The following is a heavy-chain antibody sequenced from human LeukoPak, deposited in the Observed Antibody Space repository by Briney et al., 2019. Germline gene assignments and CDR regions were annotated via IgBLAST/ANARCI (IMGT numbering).Heavy chain of an antibody. J-gene: IGHJ3*02. V-gene: IGHV3-30*04. CDR1: GFTFSSYV. Sequence: GGSLRLSCAAPGFTFSSYVMHWVRQAPGKGLEWVAIISYDGSNEYYADSVKGRFTISRDNSKNTLYLQMNSLRAEDTAVYYCARGNTIFGVVIPHDAFDIWGQGTMVTVSS. CDR3: ARGNTIFGVVIPHDAFDI. D-gene: IGHD3-3*01. CDR2: ISYDGSNE.